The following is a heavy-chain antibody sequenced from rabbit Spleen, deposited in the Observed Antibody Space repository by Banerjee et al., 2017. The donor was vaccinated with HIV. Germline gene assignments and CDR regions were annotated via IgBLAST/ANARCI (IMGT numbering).Heavy chain of an antibody. V-gene: IGHV1S45*01. CDR1: GFSFSNNYV. J-gene: IGHJ4*01. CDR3: ARDGYSRGWGIILYYFNL. D-gene: IGHD4-1*01. CDR2: ISIGSSTGT. Sequence: QEQLEESGGDLVKPGASLTLTCTASGFSFSNNYVMCWVRQAPGKGLEWIACISIGSSTGTYYASWAKGRFTISKTSSTTVTLQMTSLTAADTAAYFCARDGYSRGWGIILYYFNLWGQGTLVTVS.